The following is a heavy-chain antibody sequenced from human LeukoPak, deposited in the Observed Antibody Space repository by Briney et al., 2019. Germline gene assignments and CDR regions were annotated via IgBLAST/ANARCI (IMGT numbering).Heavy chain of an antibody. V-gene: IGHV3-23*01. J-gene: IGHJ4*02. CDR3: ATNYVPFDY. D-gene: IGHD1-7*01. CDR2: ISGSGHST. Sequence: GGSLRLSCAASGFTFTSSAISWVRQAPGKGLEWVSSISGSGHSTDYADSVKGRFTVSRDNSKNTVYLQMNSLRAEDTAVYYCATNYVPFDYWGQGTLVTVSS. CDR1: GFTFTSSA.